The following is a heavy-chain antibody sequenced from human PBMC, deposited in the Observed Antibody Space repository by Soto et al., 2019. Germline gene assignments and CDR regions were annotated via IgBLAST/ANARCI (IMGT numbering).Heavy chain of an antibody. V-gene: IGHV1-24*01. CDR1: GHTLTELS. D-gene: IGHD5-12*01. J-gene: IGHJ4*02. CDR2: FEPEDGEL. CDR3: VAGGTRWLRSPFDY. Sequence: QVQLVQSGAEVKKPGASVKVSCKVSGHTLTELSVHWVRQAPGKGREWMGGFEPEDGELVHAQKFQGRVTMTEDTSADSAFMEVSSLTSEDTAVYYCVAGGTRWLRSPFDYGGQGTLVTVSS.